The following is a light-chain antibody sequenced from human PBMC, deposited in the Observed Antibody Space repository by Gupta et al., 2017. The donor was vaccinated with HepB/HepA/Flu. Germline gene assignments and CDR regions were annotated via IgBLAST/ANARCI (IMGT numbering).Light chain of an antibody. CDR3: QQYGSSPQT. V-gene: IGKV3-20*01. J-gene: IGKJ1*01. CDR1: QSVSSSF. Sequence: EIVLTQSPGTLPLSPGERATLSCRASQSVSSSFLAWYQQKPGQAPRLLIYDASSRATGIPDSFSGSGSGTDFTLTISRLEPEDFAVYYCQQYGSSPQTFGQGTKVEIK. CDR2: DAS.